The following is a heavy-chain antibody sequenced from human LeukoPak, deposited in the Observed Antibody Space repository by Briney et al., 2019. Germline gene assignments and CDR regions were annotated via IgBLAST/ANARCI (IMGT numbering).Heavy chain of an antibody. V-gene: IGHV3-7*01. CDR1: GFTFSTSW. D-gene: IGHD1-26*01. J-gene: IGHJ4*02. CDR3: ARDAGWGYYDL. CDR2: IDKHGSGK. Sequence: GGSLRLSCVASGFTFSTSWVTWVRQAPGKGLEWVANIDKHGSGKYYVDSVKGRFAISRDYASDSVFLQMDSLRAEDTSVYYCARDAGWGYYDLWGQGTPVTVSS.